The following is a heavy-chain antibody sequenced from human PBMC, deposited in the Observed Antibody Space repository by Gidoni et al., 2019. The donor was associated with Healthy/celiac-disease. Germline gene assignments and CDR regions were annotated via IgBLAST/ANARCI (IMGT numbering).Heavy chain of an antibody. J-gene: IGHJ3*02. V-gene: IGHV3-21*01. Sequence: EVQLVESGGGLVKPGGSLRLSCAASGFTFSSYSMNWVRQAPGKGLEWVSSISSSSSYIYYADSVKGRFTISRDNAKNSLYLQMNSLRAEDTAVYYCARDGLEQQLAHDAFDIWGQGTMVTVSS. CDR1: GFTFSSYS. CDR3: ARDGLEQQLAHDAFDI. D-gene: IGHD6-13*01. CDR2: ISSSSSYI.